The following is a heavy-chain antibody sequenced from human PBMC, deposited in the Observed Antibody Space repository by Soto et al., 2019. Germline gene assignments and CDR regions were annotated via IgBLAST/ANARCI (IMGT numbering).Heavy chain of an antibody. V-gene: IGHV3-30*18. D-gene: IGHD6-13*01. CDR1: DFSFRNYG. Sequence: QERVVESGGGEVQPGTSLRLSCVASDFSFRNYGMHWVRQAPGKGLEWVADISYDGRNKYDAESVKGRFTISRDNSKNTLYLQMKSLRTDDTALYYCANDWSLEQQIYGMNVW. J-gene: IGHJ6*01. CDR3: ANDWSLEQQIYGMNV. CDR2: ISYDGRNK.